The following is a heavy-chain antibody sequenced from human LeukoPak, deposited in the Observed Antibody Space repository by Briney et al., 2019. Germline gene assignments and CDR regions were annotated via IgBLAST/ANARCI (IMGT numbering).Heavy chain of an antibody. J-gene: IGHJ4*02. D-gene: IGHD6-19*01. CDR1: GFTVSSNY. CDR3: AKERNLEIAVAGTIFDS. Sequence: GGSLRLSCAASGFTVSSNYMGWVRQAPGKGLEWVSVIYSGGDTYYAGSVKGRFTISRDNSKNMIYLEMTSLKAEDTAVYYCAKERNLEIAVAGTIFDSWSQGTLVTVSS. CDR2: IYSGGDT. V-gene: IGHV3-66*01.